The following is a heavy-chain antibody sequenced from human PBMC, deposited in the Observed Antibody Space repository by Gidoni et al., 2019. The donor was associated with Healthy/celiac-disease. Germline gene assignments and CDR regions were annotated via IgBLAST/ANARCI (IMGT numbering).Heavy chain of an antibody. D-gene: IGHD6-13*01. V-gene: IGHV3-23*01. CDR2: ISGSGGST. J-gene: IGHJ6*02. CDR1: GFTFSSYA. Sequence: EVQLLESGGGLVQPGGSLRLSCAASGFTFSSYAMSWVRQAPGTGLGWVSAISGSGGSTYYADSVKGRFTISRDNSKNTLYLQMNSLRAEDTAVYYCATTISSSFSGMDVWGQGTTVTVSS. CDR3: ATTISSSFSGMDV.